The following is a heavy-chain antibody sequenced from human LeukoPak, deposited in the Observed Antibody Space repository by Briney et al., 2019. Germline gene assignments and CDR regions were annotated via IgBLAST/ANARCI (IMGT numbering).Heavy chain of an antibody. CDR3: ARGMNWGSLHDAFDI. Sequence: GASVKVSCKASGYTFIGYYMHWVRQAPGQGLEWMGWINPNSGGTNYAQKFQGRVTMTRDTSISTAYMELSRLTSDDPAVYFCARGMNWGSLHDAFDIWGQGTMVTVSS. D-gene: IGHD7-27*01. V-gene: IGHV1-2*02. J-gene: IGHJ3*02. CDR1: GYTFIGYY. CDR2: INPNSGGT.